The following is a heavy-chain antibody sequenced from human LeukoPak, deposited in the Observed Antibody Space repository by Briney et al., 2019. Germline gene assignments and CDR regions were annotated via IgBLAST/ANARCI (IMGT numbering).Heavy chain of an antibody. CDR3: ARDGPLGKHSSSLWYFDY. CDR1: GFTFSSYW. CDR2: IKQDGSEK. D-gene: IGHD6-13*01. Sequence: GGSLRLSCAASGFTFSSYWMSWVRQAPGKGLEWVANIKQDGSEKYYVDSVKGRFTISRDNAKNSLYLQMNSLRAEDTAVYYCARDGPLGKHSSSLWYFDYWGQGTLVTVSS. V-gene: IGHV3-7*01. J-gene: IGHJ4*02.